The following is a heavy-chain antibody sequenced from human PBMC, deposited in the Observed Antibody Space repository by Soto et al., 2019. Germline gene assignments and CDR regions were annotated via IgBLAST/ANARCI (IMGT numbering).Heavy chain of an antibody. CDR3: TTDSYFTLKLVRFDY. Sequence: EASVKVSCKASGYTFTSYAMHWVRQAPGQRLEWMGWINAGNGNTKYSQKFQGRVTITRDTSASTAYMELSSLRSEDTAVYYCTTDSYFTLKLVRFDYWGLGTLVTVSS. CDR2: INAGNGNT. CDR1: GYTFTSYA. J-gene: IGHJ4*01. V-gene: IGHV1-3*01. D-gene: IGHD3-22*01.